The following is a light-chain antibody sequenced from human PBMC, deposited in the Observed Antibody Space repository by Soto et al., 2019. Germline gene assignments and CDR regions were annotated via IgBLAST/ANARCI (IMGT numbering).Light chain of an antibody. CDR3: QQYYSTPLA. Sequence: DIVMTQSPDSLAVSLGERATINCKSSQSVLYSSNNKNYLAWYQQKSRQPPKLLIYWASTRESGVPDRFSESGSGTDFTLTISSLQAEDVAVYYCQQYYSTPLAFGQGTKVEIK. V-gene: IGKV4-1*01. J-gene: IGKJ1*01. CDR2: WAS. CDR1: QSVLYSSNNKNY.